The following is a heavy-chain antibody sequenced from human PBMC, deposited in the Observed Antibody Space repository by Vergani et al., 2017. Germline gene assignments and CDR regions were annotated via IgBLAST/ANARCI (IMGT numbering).Heavy chain of an antibody. Sequence: QVQLVQSGAEVKKPGASVKVSCEGSGYTFRNYGISWVRQAPGEGLEWLGWISVYNGETKFAQKFQGRVTLTRDTSTDTAYMEMGSLRSDDTAVYYCARVDTQVPATSHFYYMDVWGKGTTVVVSS. D-gene: IGHD6-25*01. CDR3: ARVDTQVPATSHFYYMDV. CDR1: GYTFRNYG. V-gene: IGHV1-18*04. J-gene: IGHJ6*03. CDR2: ISVYNGET.